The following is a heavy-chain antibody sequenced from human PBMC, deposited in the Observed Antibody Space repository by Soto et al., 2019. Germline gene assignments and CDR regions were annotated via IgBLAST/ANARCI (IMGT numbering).Heavy chain of an antibody. D-gene: IGHD3-3*01. Sequence: GGSLRLSCAASGFTFSSYSMNWVRQAPGKGLEWVSSISSSSSYIYYADSVKGRFTISRDNAKNSLYLQMNSLRAEDTAVYYCARHDDFPGWFDPWGQGTLVTVSS. J-gene: IGHJ5*02. V-gene: IGHV3-21*01. CDR1: GFTFSSYS. CDR2: ISSSSSYI. CDR3: ARHDDFPGWFDP.